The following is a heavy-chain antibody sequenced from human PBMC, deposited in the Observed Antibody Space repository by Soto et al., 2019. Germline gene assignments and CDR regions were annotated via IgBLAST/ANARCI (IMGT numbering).Heavy chain of an antibody. CDR1: GASINNYY. J-gene: IGHJ4*02. CDR2: VYYTGSTIT. Sequence: SETLSLTCSVSGASINNYYWSWIRQPPGKGLEWIGFVYYTGSTITKYNPSLQSRVAMSVDSSKNQFSLKVTSMTAADTAIYYCAKYRRTDAEGYRLDFWGPGTLVTVSS. V-gene: IGHV4-59*01. CDR3: AKYRRTDAEGYRLDF. D-gene: IGHD5-12*01.